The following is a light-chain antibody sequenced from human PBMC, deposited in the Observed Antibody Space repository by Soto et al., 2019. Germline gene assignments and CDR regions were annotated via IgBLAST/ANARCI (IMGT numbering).Light chain of an antibody. J-gene: IGLJ1*01. CDR2: DVS. V-gene: IGLV2-14*03. CDR3: SSYTTSRTFV. CDR1: SSDVGGYNS. Sequence: QSVLTQPASVSGSPGQSITVSCTGTSSDVGGYNSVSWYQHHPGKAPKLMICDVSNRPSGVSNRFSGSKSGNTASLTISGLQAEDEADYYCSSYTTSRTFVFGTGTKVTVL.